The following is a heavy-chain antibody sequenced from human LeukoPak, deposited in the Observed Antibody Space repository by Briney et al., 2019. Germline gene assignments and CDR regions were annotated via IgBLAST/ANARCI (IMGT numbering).Heavy chain of an antibody. V-gene: IGHV4-4*02. D-gene: IGHD6-13*01. CDR1: GGSISSSSW. Sequence: PSGTLSLTCAVSGGSISSSSWCCWVRQPPGRGLEGIGENYHSRRTNYNQSLKSRVTISVDKSKNKFSLQMSSVTAADTAVYYCARDAMGSDSSPPDYWGEGALVTVSS. CDR2: NYHSRRT. CDR3: ARDAMGSDSSPPDY. J-gene: IGHJ4*02.